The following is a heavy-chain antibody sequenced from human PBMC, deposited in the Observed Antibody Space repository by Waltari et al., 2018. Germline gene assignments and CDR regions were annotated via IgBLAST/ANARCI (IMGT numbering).Heavy chain of an antibody. CDR3: ARDESSG. CDR2: IYYSGST. V-gene: IGHV4-59*12. D-gene: IGHD6-19*01. J-gene: IGHJ4*02. CDR1: GGSISSYY. Sequence: QVQLQESGPGLVKPSETLSLTCTVSGGSISSYYWSWIRQPPGKGLEWIGYIYYSGSTNYNPSLKSRVTISVDTSKNQFSLKLSSVTAADTAVYYCARDESSGWGQGTLVTVSS.